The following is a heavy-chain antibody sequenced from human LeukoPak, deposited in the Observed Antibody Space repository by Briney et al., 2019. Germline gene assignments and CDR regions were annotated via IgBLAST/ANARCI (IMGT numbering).Heavy chain of an antibody. Sequence: PSETLSLTCTVSGGSISSYYWSWIRQPPGQGLEWIGYIYYSGGTNYNPPLKSRVTISVDTSKNQFSLKLSSVTAADTAVYYCARYSDNWFVPWGQGTLVTVSS. J-gene: IGHJ5*02. CDR3: ARYSDNWFVP. CDR1: GGSISSYY. CDR2: IYYSGGT. V-gene: IGHV4-59*01. D-gene: IGHD6-13*01.